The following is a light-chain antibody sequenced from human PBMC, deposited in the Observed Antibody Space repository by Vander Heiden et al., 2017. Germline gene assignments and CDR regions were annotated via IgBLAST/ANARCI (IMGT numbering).Light chain of an antibody. CDR3: QQYGSSPPNT. CDR1: QRVSSSY. V-gene: IGKV3-20*01. J-gene: IGKJ2*01. Sequence: EIGLTQSPVTLSLSQGEEPTLSFRTSQRVSSSYLAWYQQKPGQAPRLLIYGASSRATGIPDRFSGSGSGTDFTLTISRLEPEDFAVYYCQQYGSSPPNTFGQGTKLGIK. CDR2: GAS.